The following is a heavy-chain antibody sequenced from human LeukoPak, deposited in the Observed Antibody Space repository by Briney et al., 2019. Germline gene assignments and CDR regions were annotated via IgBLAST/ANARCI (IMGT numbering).Heavy chain of an antibody. J-gene: IGHJ3*02. CDR1: VFTVNY. CDR2: IYNDGTT. CDR3: ARESLVVLGAHDAFDI. D-gene: IGHD2-15*01. V-gene: IGHV3-66*01. Sequence: GRTLRLSCAPSVFTVNYMSWVPQPPGPGLEWVSLIYNDGTTYYADSVKGRFTISRDKAKNSLYLQMNSLRAEDTAVYYCARESLVVLGAHDAFDIWGQGTMVTVSS.